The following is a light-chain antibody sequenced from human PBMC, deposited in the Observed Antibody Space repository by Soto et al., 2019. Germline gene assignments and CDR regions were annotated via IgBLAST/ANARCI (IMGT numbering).Light chain of an antibody. CDR3: QQANSFPPWT. V-gene: IGKV1-12*01. CDR1: QDISNW. CDR2: TAS. Sequence: DIPMTQSPSSVSASVGDSVTITCRASQDISNWLAWYQQKPGKAPKLLIYTASSLQSGVPSRFSGSGSGTDFNLTISGLQPEDFATYYCQQANSFPPWTFGQGTKVEIK. J-gene: IGKJ1*01.